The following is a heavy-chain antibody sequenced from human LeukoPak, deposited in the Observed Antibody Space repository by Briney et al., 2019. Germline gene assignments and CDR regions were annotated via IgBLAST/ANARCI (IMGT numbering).Heavy chain of an antibody. J-gene: IGHJ4*02. CDR2: ISYDGSNK. V-gene: IGHV3-30-3*01. Sequence: GRSLRLSCAASGFTFSSYAMHWDRQAPGKGLEWVAVISYDGSNKYYADSVKGRFTISRDNSKNTLYLQMNSLRAEDTAVYYCARDLLGPDIAAPDYWGQGTLVTVSS. CDR1: GFTFSSYA. D-gene: IGHD6-6*01. CDR3: ARDLLGPDIAAPDY.